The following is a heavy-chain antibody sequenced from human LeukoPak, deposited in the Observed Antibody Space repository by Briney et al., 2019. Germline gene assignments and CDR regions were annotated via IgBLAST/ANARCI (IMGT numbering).Heavy chain of an antibody. J-gene: IGHJ4*02. Sequence: GALRLSCADSRSTFSSYAMSWVRQAPGKELEWVSAISGSGGSTYYADSVKGRFTISRDNSKNTLYLQMNSLRAEDTAVYYCAKDAVAGTTYYFDYWGQGTLVTVSS. CDR1: RSTFSSYA. D-gene: IGHD6-19*01. CDR3: AKDAVAGTTYYFDY. V-gene: IGHV3-23*01. CDR2: ISGSGGST.